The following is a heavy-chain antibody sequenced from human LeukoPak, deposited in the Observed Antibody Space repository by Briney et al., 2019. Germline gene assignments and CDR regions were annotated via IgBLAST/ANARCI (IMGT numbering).Heavy chain of an antibody. CDR1: GGSISRYY. D-gene: IGHD3-22*01. CDR3: ARGATYYYDRNAFDI. V-gene: IGHV4-4*09. CDR2: IYTSGST. J-gene: IGHJ3*02. Sequence: PSETLSLTCTVSGGSISRYYWSWIRQPPGKGLEWIGYIYTSGSTNYNPSLKSRVTISLDTSKNQFSLKLSSVTAADTAVYYCARGATYYYDRNAFDIWGQGTMVTVSS.